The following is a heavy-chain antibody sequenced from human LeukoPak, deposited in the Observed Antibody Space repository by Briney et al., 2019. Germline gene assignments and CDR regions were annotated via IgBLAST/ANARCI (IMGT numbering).Heavy chain of an antibody. V-gene: IGHV1-69*13. CDR1: GGTFSSYA. CDR3: ARDRISHSVAGPGGY. Sequence: ASVKVSCKASGGTFSSYAISWVRQAPGQGLEWMGGIIPIFGTANYAQKFQGRVTITADESTSTAYMELSSLRSEDTAVYYCARDRISHSVAGPGGYWGQGTLVTVSS. J-gene: IGHJ4*02. CDR2: IIPIFGTA. D-gene: IGHD6-19*01.